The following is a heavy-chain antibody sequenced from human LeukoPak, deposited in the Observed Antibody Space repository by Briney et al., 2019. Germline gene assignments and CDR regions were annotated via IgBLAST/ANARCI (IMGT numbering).Heavy chain of an antibody. CDR3: ASNPYYYDSSGYPQ. V-gene: IGHV4-59*08. D-gene: IGHD3-22*01. CDR2: IYYSGST. J-gene: IGHJ4*02. CDR1: GGSISSYY. Sequence: SETLSLTCTVSGGSISSYYWSRIRQPPGKGLEWIGYIYYSGSTNYNPSLKSRVTISVDTSKNQFSLKLSSVTAADTAVYYCASNPYYYDSSGYPQWGQGTLVTVSS.